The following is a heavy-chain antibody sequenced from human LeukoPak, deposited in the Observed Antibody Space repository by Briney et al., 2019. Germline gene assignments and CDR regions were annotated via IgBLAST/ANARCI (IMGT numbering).Heavy chain of an antibody. V-gene: IGHV4-59*01. CDR1: GGSISSYY. J-gene: IGHJ4*02. CDR2: IYYSGST. CDR3: ARGQLERRYIWLYYLDY. Sequence: LSETLSLTRTVSGGSISSYYWSWIRQPPGKGLEWIGYIYYSGSTNYNPSLKSRVTISVDTSKNQFSLKLRSVTAADTAVYYCARGQLERRYIWLYYLDYWGQGTLVTVSS. D-gene: IGHD1-1*01.